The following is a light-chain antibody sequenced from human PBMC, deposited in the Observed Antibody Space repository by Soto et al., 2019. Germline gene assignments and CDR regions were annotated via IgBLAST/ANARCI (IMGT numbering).Light chain of an antibody. CDR1: SSDVGGYNY. CDR3: SSYTSSSTLLYV. CDR2: DAS. V-gene: IGLV2-14*01. J-gene: IGLJ1*01. Sequence: QSVLTQARSVSRSPGPSVTITCTGTSSDVGGYNYVSWYQQHPGKAPKLMIYDASNRPSGVSNRFSGSKSGNTASLTISGLQAEDEADYYCSSYTSSSTLLYVFGTGTKVTVL.